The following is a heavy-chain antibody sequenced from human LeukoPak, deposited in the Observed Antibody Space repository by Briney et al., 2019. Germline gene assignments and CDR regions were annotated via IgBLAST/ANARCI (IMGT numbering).Heavy chain of an antibody. CDR2: IYYSGST. Sequence: KPSETLSLTCIVSGGSISSISSNNYHWGWIRQPPGKGLEWIGSIYYSGSTYYNPSLKSRVTISVDTSKNQFSLKLSSVTAADTALYYCAREMGVVTAHGIDVWGQGPRSPSP. J-gene: IGHJ6*02. D-gene: IGHD4-23*01. V-gene: IGHV4-39*02. CDR1: GGSISSISSNNYH. CDR3: AREMGVVTAHGIDV.